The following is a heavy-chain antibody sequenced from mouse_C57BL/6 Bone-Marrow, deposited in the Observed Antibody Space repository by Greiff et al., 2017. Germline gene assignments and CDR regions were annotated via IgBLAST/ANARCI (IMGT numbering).Heavy chain of an antibody. CDR2: INPNNGGT. Sequence: EVQLQQSGPELVKPGASVKISCKASGYTFTDYYMNWVKQSNGKSLEWIGDINPNNGGTSYNQKFKGKATLTVDKSSRTAYMELRSLTSEGSAVYYCARYDYDGSSYDAMDVWGQGTSVTVSS. D-gene: IGHD1-1*01. CDR3: ARYDYDGSSYDAMDV. CDR1: GYTFTDYY. V-gene: IGHV1-26*01. J-gene: IGHJ4*01.